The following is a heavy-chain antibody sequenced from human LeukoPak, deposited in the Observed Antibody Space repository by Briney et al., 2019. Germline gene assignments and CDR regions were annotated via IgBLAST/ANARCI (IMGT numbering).Heavy chain of an antibody. CDR3: ASLSNPNFGD. D-gene: IGHD1-14*01. J-gene: IGHJ4*02. Sequence: GGSLRLSCAASGLTFSSYAMSWVRQAPGKGLQWVSTISGGGSSAFYADSVKGRFTISRDNSKNTLYLQMNSLRAEDTAVYYCASLSNPNFGDWGQGTLVTVSS. CDR2: ISGGGSSA. V-gene: IGHV3-23*01. CDR1: GLTFSSYA.